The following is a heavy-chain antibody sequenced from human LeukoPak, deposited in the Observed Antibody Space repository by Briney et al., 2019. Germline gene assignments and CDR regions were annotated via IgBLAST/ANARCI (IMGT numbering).Heavy chain of an antibody. J-gene: IGHJ4*02. D-gene: IGHD5-24*01. CDR2: IHPYGIF. CDR1: GGSCNDYY. V-gene: IGHV4-34*01. Sequence: SETLSLTCAVYGGSCNDYYCSWIRQPPGKGLEWIGEIHPYGIFYYNSSLMSRVTISIDTSKSQFSLRRTSVTAADTAFYYCARGRDRSKAGDHWGQGSLVTVSS. CDR3: ARGRDRSKAGDH.